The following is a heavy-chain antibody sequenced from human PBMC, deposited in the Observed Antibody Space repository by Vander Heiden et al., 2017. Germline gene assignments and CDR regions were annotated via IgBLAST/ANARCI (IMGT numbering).Heavy chain of an antibody. CDR1: GFTFSSYG. CDR3: GRDYCSSSCYFDY. CDR2: IWNDGSNK. J-gene: IGHJ4*02. D-gene: IGHD2-2*01. V-gene: IGHV3-33*01. Sequence: QVQLVESGGGVVQPGRSLKLSCAASGFTFSSYGMHWVRQAPGKGLEWVAVIWNDGSNKYYGDSVKGRFTISRDNSKNTLYLQMNSLRVEDTAVYYCGRDYCSSSCYFDYWGQGTLVTVSS.